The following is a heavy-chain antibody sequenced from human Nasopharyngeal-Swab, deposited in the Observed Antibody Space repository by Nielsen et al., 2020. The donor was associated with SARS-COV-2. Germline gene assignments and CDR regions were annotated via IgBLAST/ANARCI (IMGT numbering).Heavy chain of an antibody. D-gene: IGHD4-17*01. CDR3: ARAGLRCPQYCYYGMDV. V-gene: IGHV3-30*03. CDR1: GFTFSSYG. CDR2: ISYDGSNK. Sequence: GESLKISCAASGFTFSSYGMHWVRQAPGKGLEWVAVISYDGSNKYYADSVKGRFTISRDNTKNTLYLQMNSLRAEDTAVYYCARAGLRCPQYCYYGMDVWGQGTTVTVSS. J-gene: IGHJ6*02.